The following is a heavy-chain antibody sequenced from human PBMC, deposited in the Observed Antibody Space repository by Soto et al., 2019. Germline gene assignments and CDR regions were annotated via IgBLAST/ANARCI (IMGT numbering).Heavy chain of an antibody. J-gene: IGHJ6*03. CDR2: IYYSGST. CDR1: GGSISSSSYY. D-gene: IGHD3-9*01. CDR3: ARVTGYPTGYYYYYMDV. Sequence: QLQLQESGPGLAKPSETLSLTCTVSGGSISSSSYYWGWIRQPPGKGLEWIGSIYYSGSTYYNPSLKSRVTISVDTSKNQFSRKLSSVTAADTAVYYCARVTGYPTGYYYYYMDVWGKGTTVTVSS. V-gene: IGHV4-39*01.